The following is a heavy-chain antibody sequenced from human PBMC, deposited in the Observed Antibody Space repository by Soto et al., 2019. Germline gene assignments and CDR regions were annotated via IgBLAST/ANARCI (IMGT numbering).Heavy chain of an antibody. V-gene: IGHV1-69*01. D-gene: IGHD3-22*01. Sequence: QVQLVQSGAEVKKPGSSVKVSCKASGGTFSSFAISWVRQAPGQGLEWMGGSIPMFGTANYAQKFQGRVTISADESTSTAYMELSSLRSEDTAVYFCARSTYYYHRSGYYARPWGAYEIWGQGKVVTVSS. J-gene: IGHJ3*02. CDR2: SIPMFGTA. CDR3: ARSTYYYHRSGYYARPWGAYEI. CDR1: GGTFSSFA.